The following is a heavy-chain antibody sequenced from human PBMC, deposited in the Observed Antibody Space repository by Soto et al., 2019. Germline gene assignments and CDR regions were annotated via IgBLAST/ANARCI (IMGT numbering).Heavy chain of an antibody. CDR3: AQDWVGRSNNYRLNY. D-gene: IGHD1-1*01. CDR2: ISHHGSST. J-gene: IGHJ4*02. V-gene: IGHV3-30*18. Sequence: GGSLRLSCAAASLTFSDYGMHWVRSAPGKGLQWLATISHHGSSTHYADSVMCRFTISRYNFKKVVYLHLSALRVEDTAIYYCAQDWVGRSNNYRLNYWGQGPRITFSS. CDR1: SLTFSDYG.